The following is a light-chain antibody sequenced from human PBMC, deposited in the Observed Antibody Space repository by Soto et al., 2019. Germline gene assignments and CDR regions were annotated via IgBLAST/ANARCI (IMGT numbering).Light chain of an antibody. CDR1: SSDFGSYNL. J-gene: IGLJ3*02. V-gene: IGLV2-23*01. CDR2: EGG. Sequence: QSALTQPASVSGSPGQSITISCTGTSSDFGSYNLVSWYQQHPGKAPKLMIYEGGKRPSGVSNRFSGSKSGNTASLKISGLQAEDEADYYCCSYAGSSPWVFGGVTKLTVL. CDR3: CSYAGSSPWV.